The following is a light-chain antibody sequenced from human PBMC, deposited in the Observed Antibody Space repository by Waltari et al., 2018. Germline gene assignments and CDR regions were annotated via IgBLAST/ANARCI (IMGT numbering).Light chain of an antibody. CDR1: ILAKRY. Sequence: SYELTQPSSVSVSPGQTARITCSGDILAKRYARWFQQKPGQAPVVVIYEDSERPSGIPERFSGSNSGTTVTLTISGAQVEDEADYYCYSAADNNRQVFGGGTKLTVL. J-gene: IGLJ3*02. V-gene: IGLV3-27*01. CDR3: YSAADNNRQV. CDR2: EDS.